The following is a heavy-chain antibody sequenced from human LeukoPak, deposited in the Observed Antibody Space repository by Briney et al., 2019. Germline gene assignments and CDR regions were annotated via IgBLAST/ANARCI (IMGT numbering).Heavy chain of an antibody. V-gene: IGHV3-30*18. CDR3: AKDRVTAAGYYFDY. D-gene: IGHD6-13*01. CDR2: ISFDGSAK. Sequence: GGSLRLSCAASGFTFSNYGMHWVRQAPGKGLEWVSVISFDGSAKYYADSVKGRFTISRDNSKNTLYLQMTSLRAEDTAVYYCAKDRVTAAGYYFDYWGQGTLVTVSS. J-gene: IGHJ4*02. CDR1: GFTFSNYG.